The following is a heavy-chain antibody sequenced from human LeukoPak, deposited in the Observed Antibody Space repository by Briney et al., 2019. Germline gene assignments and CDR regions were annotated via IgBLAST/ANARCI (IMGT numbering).Heavy chain of an antibody. V-gene: IGHV4-59*01. J-gene: IGHJ5*02. Sequence: SKTLSLTCTVSGASISSVCWSWIRQPPGKGLEWIGYICYSGNINYNPSFKSRVTISVDTSKNQVSLKLSSVTAADTAVYYCARAMVTASRWIDPWGQGTLVTVSS. CDR1: GASISSVC. CDR2: ICYSGNI. CDR3: ARAMVTASRWIDP. D-gene: IGHD2-21*02.